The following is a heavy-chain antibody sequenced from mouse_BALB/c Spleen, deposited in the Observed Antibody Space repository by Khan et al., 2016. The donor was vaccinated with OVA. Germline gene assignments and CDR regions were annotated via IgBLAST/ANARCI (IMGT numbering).Heavy chain of an antibody. CDR1: GFTFTSYG. CDR2: ISRASSTI. J-gene: IGHJ2*01. CDR3: ATSYFYGYYFDY. V-gene: IGHV5-17*02. D-gene: IGHD1-1*01. Sequence: EVQLQESGGGLVQPGGSRKLSCAASGFTFTSYGMHWIRQAPEKGLEWVAYISRASSTIYYADTVKGRFTISRDHPKNTLFLQMTSLRSGDTAVYFCATSYFYGYYFDYWGQGTTLTVSS.